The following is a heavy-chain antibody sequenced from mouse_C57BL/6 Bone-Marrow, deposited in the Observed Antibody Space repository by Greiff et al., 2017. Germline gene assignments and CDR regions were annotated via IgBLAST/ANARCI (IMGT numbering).Heavy chain of an antibody. CDR3: SNPYVSRLSWFAY. CDR2: ISSGGSYT. D-gene: IGHD1-1*01. J-gene: IGHJ3*01. CDR1: GFTFSSYG. V-gene: IGHV5-6*01. Sequence: DVHLVESGGDLVKPGGSLKLSCAASGFTFSSYGMSWVRQTPDKRLEWVATISSGGSYTYYPDSVKGRFPISRDNAKNTMYLQMSSLKSEATALYYCSNPYVSRLSWFAYWGQGTLVTVSA.